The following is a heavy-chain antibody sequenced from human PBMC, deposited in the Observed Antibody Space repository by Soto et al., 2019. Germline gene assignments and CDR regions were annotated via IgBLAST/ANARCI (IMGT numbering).Heavy chain of an antibody. Sequence: QVQLVESGGGVVQPGRSLRVSCAASGFTFSIYAMHWVRQAPGTGLEWVAVISYDGTKTYYADSVKGRVTISRDNSKXXXXXXXXXXXXXXTAVXXXXXXXGPRRQWLIDPFDYWGQGTLVTVS. J-gene: IGHJ4*02. CDR2: ISYDGTKT. CDR1: GFTFSIYA. V-gene: IGHV3-30*03. CDR3: XXXXGPRRQWLIDPFDY. D-gene: IGHD6-19*01.